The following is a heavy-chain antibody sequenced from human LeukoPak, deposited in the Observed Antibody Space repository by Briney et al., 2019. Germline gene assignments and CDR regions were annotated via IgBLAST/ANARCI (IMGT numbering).Heavy chain of an antibody. CDR3: ARAPDYGDSPDAFDI. J-gene: IGHJ3*02. Sequence: PSETLSLTCAVYGGSFSGYYWSWIRQPPGKGLEWIGEINHSGSTNYNPSLKSRVTISVDTSKNQFSLKLSSVTAADTAVYYCARAPDYGDSPDAFDIWGQGTMVTVSS. V-gene: IGHV4-34*01. CDR2: INHSGST. D-gene: IGHD4-17*01. CDR1: GGSFSGYY.